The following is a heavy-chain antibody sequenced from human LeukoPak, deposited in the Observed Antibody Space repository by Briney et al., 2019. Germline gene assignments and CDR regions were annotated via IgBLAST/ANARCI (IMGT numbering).Heavy chain of an antibody. J-gene: IGHJ5*02. CDR2: INPSGGST. D-gene: IGHD3-10*01. Sequence: ASVKVSCMASGYTFTSYYMHWVRQAPGQGLEWMGIINPSGGSTSYAQKFQGRVTMTRDTSTSTVYMELSSLRSEDTAVYYCARDRAVGIFYYGSGSHNWFDPWGQGTLVTVSS. V-gene: IGHV1-46*01. CDR1: GYTFTSYY. CDR3: ARDRAVGIFYYGSGSHNWFDP.